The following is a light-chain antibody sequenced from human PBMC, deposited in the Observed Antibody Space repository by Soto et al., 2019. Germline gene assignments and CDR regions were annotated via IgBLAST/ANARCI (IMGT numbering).Light chain of an antibody. CDR2: ATS. CDR3: LQSYITPLT. J-gene: IGKJ5*01. Sequence: DIQMTQSPSSLSASVGDRVTITCRASQSISRFLNWYRQKPGKAPKLLINATSSLQSGVPSRFSGSGSATDFTLTISSLQPEDFATYYCLQSYITPLTFGQGTRLEIK. CDR1: QSISRF. V-gene: IGKV1-39*01.